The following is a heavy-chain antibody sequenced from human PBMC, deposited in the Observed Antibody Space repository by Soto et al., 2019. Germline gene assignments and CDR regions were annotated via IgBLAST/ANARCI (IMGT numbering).Heavy chain of an antibody. V-gene: IGHV3-30*18. D-gene: IGHD6-13*01. CDR3: AKDPVIAAAGTGYFDY. CDR1: GFTFSSYG. CDR2: ISYDGSNK. J-gene: IGHJ4*02. Sequence: GWSLRLSCAASGFTFSSYGMHWVRQAPGKGLEWVAVISYDGSNKYYADSVKGRFTISRDNSKNTLYLQMNSLRAEDTAVYYCAKDPVIAAAGTGYFDYWGQGTLVTVSS.